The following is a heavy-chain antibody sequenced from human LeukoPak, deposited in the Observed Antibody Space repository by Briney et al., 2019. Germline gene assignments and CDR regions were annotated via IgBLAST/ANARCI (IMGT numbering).Heavy chain of an antibody. Sequence: PGGSLRLSCAASGFPVSSYAMTWFRQAPGKGLEWVSAIGYSAGDTYYADSVKGRFTISRDNPMNTLYLQMSSLRADDTALYYCAKDDDGHHHGVDHWGQGTLVTVSS. CDR2: IGYSAGDT. V-gene: IGHV3-23*01. D-gene: IGHD4-17*01. CDR3: AKDDDGHHHGVDH. CDR1: GFPVSSYA. J-gene: IGHJ4*02.